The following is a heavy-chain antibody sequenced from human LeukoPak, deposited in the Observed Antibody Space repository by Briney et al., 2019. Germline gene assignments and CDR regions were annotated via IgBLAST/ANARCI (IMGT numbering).Heavy chain of an antibody. D-gene: IGHD2-8*01. CDR1: GFTFSSYA. V-gene: IGHV3-30-3*01. CDR2: ISYDGSNK. J-gene: IGHJ4*02. Sequence: PGGSLRLSCAASGFTFSSYAMYWVRQAPGKGLEWVAVISYDGSNKYYADSVKGRFTISRDNSKNTLYLQMNSLRAEDTAVYYCARDCTNGVCYQFDYWGQGTLVTVSS. CDR3: ARDCTNGVCYQFDY.